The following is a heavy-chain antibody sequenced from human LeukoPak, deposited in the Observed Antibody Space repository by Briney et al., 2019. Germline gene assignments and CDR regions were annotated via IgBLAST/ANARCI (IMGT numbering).Heavy chain of an antibody. CDR1: GFTVSSNY. V-gene: IGHV3-53*01. J-gene: IGHJ4*02. CDR3: AREGIDYYDKSGYVY. D-gene: IGHD3-22*01. Sequence: GGSLRLSCAASGFTVSSNYMSWVRQAPGKGLEWVSVISSGGSTYYADSVKGRFTVSRDNSKNTAYLQMNSLRAEDTAVYFCAREGIDYYDKSGYVYWGQGTLVTVSS. CDR2: ISSGGST.